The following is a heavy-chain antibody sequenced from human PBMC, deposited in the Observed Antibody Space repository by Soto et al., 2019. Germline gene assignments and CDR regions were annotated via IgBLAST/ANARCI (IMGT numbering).Heavy chain of an antibody. CDR2: ISTTSTYI. CDR3: VRDYVMDV. D-gene: IGHD3-10*02. Sequence: EVQLVESGGGLVKPGGSLRLSCAASGFTLSEDSMNWVRQAPGKGLEWVSSISTTSTYIYYADSVKGRFTISRDNAKNSLHLQMNSLRAEDTAVYYCVRDYVMDVWGQGTTVTVSS. J-gene: IGHJ6*02. CDR1: GFTLSEDS. V-gene: IGHV3-21*01.